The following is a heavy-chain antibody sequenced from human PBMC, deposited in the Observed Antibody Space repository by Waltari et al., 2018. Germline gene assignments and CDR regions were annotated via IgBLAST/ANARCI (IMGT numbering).Heavy chain of an antibody. CDR2: IYHSGIT. CDR3: ARQAAMVQGPENWFDP. D-gene: IGHD3-10*01. J-gene: IGHJ5*02. V-gene: IGHV4-38-2*01. CDR1: GYSISSGYY. Sequence: QVQLQESGPGLVKPSETLSLTCAVSGYSISSGYYWGWIRQPPGKGLEWIGSIYHSGITYYNPSLKSRVTISVDTSKNQFSLKRSSVTAADTAVYYCARQAAMVQGPENWFDPWGQGTLVTVSS.